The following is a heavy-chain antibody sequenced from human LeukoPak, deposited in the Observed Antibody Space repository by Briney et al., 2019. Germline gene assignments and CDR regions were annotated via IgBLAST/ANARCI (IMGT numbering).Heavy chain of an antibody. J-gene: IGHJ4*02. Sequence: GRSLRPSCAASGFTFDDYAMHWVRQAPGKGLEWVSGISWNSGSIGYADSVKGRFTISRDNAKNSLYLQMNSLRAEDTALYYCAKDTCSGGSCYSFDYWGQGTLVTVSS. CDR2: ISWNSGSI. D-gene: IGHD2-15*01. V-gene: IGHV3-9*01. CDR1: GFTFDDYA. CDR3: AKDTCSGGSCYSFDY.